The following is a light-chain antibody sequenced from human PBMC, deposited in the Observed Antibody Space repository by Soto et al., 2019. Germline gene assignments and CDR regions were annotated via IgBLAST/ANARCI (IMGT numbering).Light chain of an antibody. CDR3: SSFTAKSTLM. CDR2: EVR. CDR1: IRDVGAYNL. Sequence: QSALTQPASVSGSPGQSITISCAGTIRDVGAYNLVSWYQQYPGRAPQLILYEVRNRPSGISFRFSGFKSGNTASLTISVLQAEDEADYYCSSFTAKSTLMFGGGTQLTVL. V-gene: IGLV2-14*01. J-gene: IGLJ3*02.